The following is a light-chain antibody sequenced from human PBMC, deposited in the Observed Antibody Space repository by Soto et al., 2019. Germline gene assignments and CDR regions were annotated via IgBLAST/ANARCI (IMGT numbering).Light chain of an antibody. CDR2: LGS. V-gene: IGKV2-28*01. CDR1: QSLLHSNGYNY. Sequence: DIVMTQSPLSLPVTPGEPASISCRSSQSLLHSNGYNYLDWYLQKPGQSPQLLIYLGSNRASGVPDRFSGSGSGTDFTLKISRVEAEDVGVYYCMQARRGTFCQGTRLEIK. J-gene: IGKJ5*01. CDR3: MQARRGT.